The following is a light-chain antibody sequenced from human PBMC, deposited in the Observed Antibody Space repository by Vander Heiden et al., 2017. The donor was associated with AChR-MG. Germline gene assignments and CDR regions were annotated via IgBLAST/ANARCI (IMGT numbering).Light chain of an antibody. CDR3: QQYNNYRWT. Sequence: DIQMTQSPSTLSASVGDRVSITCRASQTITNYLAWYQQKPGKAPRLLIYRASNLENGVPSRFSGSGSGTDFTLTISGLQPDDFATYYCQQYNNYRWTFGQGTKV. J-gene: IGKJ1*01. CDR2: RAS. CDR1: QTITNY. V-gene: IGKV1-5*03.